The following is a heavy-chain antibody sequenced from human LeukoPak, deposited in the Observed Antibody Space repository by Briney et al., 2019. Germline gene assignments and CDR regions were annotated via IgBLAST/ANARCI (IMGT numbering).Heavy chain of an antibody. CDR2: IYYSGST. J-gene: IGHJ3*02. CDR1: GGSISSSSYY. Sequence: SETLSLTCTVSGGSISSSSYYWGWIRQPPGKGLEWIGSIYYSGSTYYNPSLKSQVTISVDTSKNQFSLKLSSVTASDTAMYYCARGPGATTREAFDIWGQGTMVTVSS. CDR3: ARGPGATTREAFDI. D-gene: IGHD5-24*01. V-gene: IGHV4-39*07.